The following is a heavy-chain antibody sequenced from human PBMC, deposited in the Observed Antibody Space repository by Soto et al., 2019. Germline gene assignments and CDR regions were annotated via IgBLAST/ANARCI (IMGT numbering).Heavy chain of an antibody. V-gene: IGHV4-59*01. CDR2: IYYSGST. CDR3: ARGPDAFDI. CDR1: GGSISSYY. J-gene: IGHJ3*02. Sequence: QVQLQESGPGLVKPSETLSLTCTVSGGSISSYYWSWVRQPPGKRLEWIGYIYYSGSTNYNPSLKSRVTISVDTSKNQFSLKLSSVTAADTAVYYCARGPDAFDIWGQGTMVTVSS.